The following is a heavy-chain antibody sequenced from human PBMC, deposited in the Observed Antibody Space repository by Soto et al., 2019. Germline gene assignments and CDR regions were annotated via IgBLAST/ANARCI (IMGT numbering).Heavy chain of an antibody. D-gene: IGHD1-1*01. J-gene: IGHJ5*02. CDR3: ARDFRYNWNDGASNSFDP. Sequence: GGSLRLSCAASAFTFKNHWMHWVRQVPGKGPVWVSRINGDGSFTSYADAVKGRFTISRDNAKNTLSLQMNSLRAEDTAVYYCARDFRYNWNDGASNSFDPWGQGPLVTVSS. V-gene: IGHV3-74*01. CDR2: INGDGSFT. CDR1: AFTFKNHW.